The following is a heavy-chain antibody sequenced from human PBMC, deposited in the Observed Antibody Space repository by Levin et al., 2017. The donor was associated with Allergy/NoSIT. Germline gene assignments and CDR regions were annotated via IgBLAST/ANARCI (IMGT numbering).Heavy chain of an antibody. Sequence: KISCKASGGTFNSFAITWVRQVPGQGLEWMGGIVPMFGMTTYAQKFQGRLTITADASTSTAYMELSGLRSEDTALYYCATINTAMVTDLVYWGQGTMVTVAS. V-gene: IGHV1-69*01. CDR1: GGTFNSFA. CDR2: IVPMFGMT. J-gene: IGHJ4*02. CDR3: ATINTAMVTDLVY. D-gene: IGHD5-18*01.